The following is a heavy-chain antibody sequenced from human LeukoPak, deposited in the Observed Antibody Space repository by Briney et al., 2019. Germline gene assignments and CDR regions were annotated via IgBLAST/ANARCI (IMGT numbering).Heavy chain of an antibody. CDR2: ISAYNGNT. D-gene: IGHD5-12*01. Sequence: ASVKVSCTASGYTFTSYDISWVRQAPGQGLEWMGWISAYNGNTNYAQKLQGRVTMTTDTSTSTAYMELRSLRSDDTAVYYCARTSSTLWLRTPGGDYWGQGTLVTVSS. CDR3: ARTSSTLWLRTPGGDY. V-gene: IGHV1-18*01. J-gene: IGHJ4*02. CDR1: GYTFTSYD.